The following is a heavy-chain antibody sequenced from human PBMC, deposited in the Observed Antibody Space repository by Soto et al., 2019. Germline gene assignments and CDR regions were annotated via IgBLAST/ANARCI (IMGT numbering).Heavy chain of an antibody. CDR2: IYYSGST. Sequence: QVQLQESGPGLVKPSETLSLTCTVSGGSISSYYWSWIRQPPGKGLEWIGYIYYSGSTNYNPSLNGRATTSVDTSKTQFSLKLGSVTAADTAVYYCARGWCGYFQPGGQGTLVTVSS. J-gene: IGHJ1*01. D-gene: IGHD2-8*01. V-gene: IGHV4-59*01. CDR3: ARGWCGYFQP. CDR1: GGSISSYY.